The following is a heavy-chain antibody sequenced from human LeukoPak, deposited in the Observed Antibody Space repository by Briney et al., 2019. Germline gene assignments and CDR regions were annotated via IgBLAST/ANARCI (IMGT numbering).Heavy chain of an antibody. CDR1: GFTFSSYA. CDR3: AKDIGSNYYYYMDV. J-gene: IGHJ6*03. Sequence: GRSLRLSCAASGFTFSSYAMHWVRQAPGKGLEWVALISYDGSNKYYADSVRGRFTISRDNSKNTLYLQMNSLRAEDTAVYYCAKDIGSNYYYYMDVWGKGTTVTISS. D-gene: IGHD2-15*01. V-gene: IGHV3-30*18. CDR2: ISYDGSNK.